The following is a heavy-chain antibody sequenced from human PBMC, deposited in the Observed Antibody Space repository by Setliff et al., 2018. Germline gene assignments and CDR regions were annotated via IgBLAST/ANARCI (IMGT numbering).Heavy chain of an antibody. Sequence: GGSLRLSCAASGFTFSNHYMDWVRQDPGKGREWIGRTRDKANTNTTEYSSSVNSRFTVSRDDPENSLYLQIRSLKTEDTAVYNCVRGGSAPSSYQYPLDVWGQGTTVTVSS. V-gene: IGHV3-72*01. CDR1: GFTFSNHY. J-gene: IGHJ6*02. CDR2: TRDKANTNTT. D-gene: IGHD1-26*01. CDR3: VRGGSAPSSYQYPLDV.